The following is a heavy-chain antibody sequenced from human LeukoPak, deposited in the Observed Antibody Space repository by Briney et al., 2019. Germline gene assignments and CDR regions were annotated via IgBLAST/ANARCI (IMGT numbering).Heavy chain of an antibody. CDR3: ARGIAARL. Sequence: SETLSLTCTVSGGSIRSSYYYWGWIRQPPGKGLEWTGEINHSGSTNYNPSLKSRVTISVDTSKNQFSLKLSSVTAADTAVYYCARGIAARLWGQGTMVTVSS. CDR2: INHSGST. J-gene: IGHJ3*01. D-gene: IGHD6-6*01. V-gene: IGHV4-39*07. CDR1: GGSIRSSYYY.